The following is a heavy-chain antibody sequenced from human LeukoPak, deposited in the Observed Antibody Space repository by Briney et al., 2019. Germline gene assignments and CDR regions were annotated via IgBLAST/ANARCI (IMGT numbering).Heavy chain of an antibody. J-gene: IGHJ5*02. CDR1: GGSISSSSYY. CDR3: ARLDYGDWGSFDP. D-gene: IGHD4-17*01. V-gene: IGHV4-39*01. Sequence: SETLSLTCTVSGGSISSSSYYWGWIRQPPGKGLEWFGSIYYSGSTYYNPSLKSRVTISVDTSKNQFSLKLSSVTAADTAVYYCARLDYGDWGSFDPWGQGTLVTVSS. CDR2: IYYSGST.